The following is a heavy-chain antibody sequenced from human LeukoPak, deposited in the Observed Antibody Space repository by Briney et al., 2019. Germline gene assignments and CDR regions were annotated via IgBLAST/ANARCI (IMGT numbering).Heavy chain of an antibody. CDR2: ISYDGSNK. D-gene: IGHD6-13*01. V-gene: IGHV3-30-3*01. J-gene: IGHJ4*02. CDR3: ARLMAAATRSPLDY. CDR1: GFTFSSYA. Sequence: GGSLRLSCVASGFTFSSYAMHWVRQAPGKGLEWVAVISYDGSNKYYADSVKGRFTISRDNSKNTLYLQMNSLRAEDTAVYYCARLMAAATRSPLDYWGQGTLVTVSS.